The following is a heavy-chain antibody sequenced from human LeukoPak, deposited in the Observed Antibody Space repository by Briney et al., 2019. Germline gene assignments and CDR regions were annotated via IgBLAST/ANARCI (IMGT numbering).Heavy chain of an antibody. CDR3: ASSGPYYDILTGSPRGSDAFDI. V-gene: IGHV3-7*01. CDR1: GVTFSSYW. Sequence: GGSLRLSCAASGVTFSSYWMSWVRQAPGKGLECVANIKQDGIEKYYVDSVKGRFTISRDNAKNSLYLQMNSLRAEDTAVYYCASSGPYYDILTGSPRGSDAFDIWGQGTMVTVSS. CDR2: IKQDGIEK. J-gene: IGHJ3*02. D-gene: IGHD3-9*01.